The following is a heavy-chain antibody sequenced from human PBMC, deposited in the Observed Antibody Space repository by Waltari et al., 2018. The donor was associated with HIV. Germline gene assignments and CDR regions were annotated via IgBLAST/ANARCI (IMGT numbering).Heavy chain of an antibody. V-gene: IGHV5-51*01. CDR2: IYPGDSDT. CDR1: GYSFTSYW. CDR3: ARWVEMATTPYYFDY. Sequence: EVQLVQSGAEVKKPGESLKISCKGSGYSFTSYWIGWVRQMPGKGLEWMGIIYPGDSDTRYSPSFQGQVTISADKSISTAYLQWSSLKASDTAMYYCARWVEMATTPYYFDYWGQGTLVTVSS. J-gene: IGHJ4*02. D-gene: IGHD1-1*01.